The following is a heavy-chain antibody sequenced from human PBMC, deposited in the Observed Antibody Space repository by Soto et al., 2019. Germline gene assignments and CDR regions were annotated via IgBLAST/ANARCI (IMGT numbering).Heavy chain of an antibody. Sequence: QVQLVESGGGVVQPGRSLRLSCAASGFTFSSYAMHWVRQAPGKGLEWVAVISYDGSNKYYADSVKGRFTISRDNSKNTLYLKMNSLRAEDTAVYYCARDSRYCSGGSCYSGSFYYYGMDVWGQGTTVTVSS. CDR1: GFTFSSYA. CDR3: ARDSRYCSGGSCYSGSFYYYGMDV. J-gene: IGHJ6*02. D-gene: IGHD2-15*01. CDR2: ISYDGSNK. V-gene: IGHV3-30-3*01.